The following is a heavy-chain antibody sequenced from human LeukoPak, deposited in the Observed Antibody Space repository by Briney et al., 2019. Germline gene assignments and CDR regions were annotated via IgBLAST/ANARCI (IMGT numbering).Heavy chain of an antibody. V-gene: IGHV1-2*02. Sequence: ASVKVSCKASGYTFTGYYMHWVRQAPGQGLEWMGWINPNSGGTNYAQKFQGRVTMTRDTSISTAYMELSRLGSDDTAVYYCARDIAGAAAASNWFDPWGQGTLVTVSS. CDR3: ARDIAGAAAASNWFDP. CDR2: INPNSGGT. CDR1: GYTFTGYY. D-gene: IGHD6-13*01. J-gene: IGHJ5*02.